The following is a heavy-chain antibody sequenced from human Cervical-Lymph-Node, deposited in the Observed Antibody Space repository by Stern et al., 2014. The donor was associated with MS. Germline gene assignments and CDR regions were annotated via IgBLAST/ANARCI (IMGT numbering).Heavy chain of an antibody. CDR3: ARELERGGFDP. Sequence: EVQLVESGGGLIQPERSLRLSCAASGFSVSDFYMDWVRQAPGKGLEWVAVIYSGGTTYYADSVKGRFTISRDSSKNIVYLQMNSLRAEDTAVYSCARELERGGFDPWGQGTLVTVSS. CDR1: GFSVSDFY. D-gene: IGHD3-3*01. J-gene: IGHJ5*02. CDR2: IYSGGTT. V-gene: IGHV3-53*01.